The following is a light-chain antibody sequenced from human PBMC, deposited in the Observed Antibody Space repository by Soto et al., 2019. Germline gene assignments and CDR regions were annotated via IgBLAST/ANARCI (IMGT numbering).Light chain of an antibody. V-gene: IGLV2-14*01. J-gene: IGLJ2*01. CDR2: EVN. Sequence: QLVLTQAASVSGSPGQSITISCTGASSDFGDHKSVSWYQHHPGKAPKLIIYEVNYRPSGVSSRFSGSRSGNTASLTISGLQAEDEAHCYCSSSTDTSILFGGGTKLTVL. CDR1: SSDFGDHKS. CDR3: SSSTDTSIL.